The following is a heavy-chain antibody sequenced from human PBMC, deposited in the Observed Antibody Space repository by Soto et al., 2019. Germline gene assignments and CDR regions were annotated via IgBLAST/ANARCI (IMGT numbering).Heavy chain of an antibody. Sequence: QVQLVESGGGVVQPGRSLRLSCAASGFTFSDYGMHWVRQARGKGLEWVAVISYDGRNKYYAESVKGRFTISRDNSKNTLYLQMNSLRAEDTAVYYCTKDDNPRYYYDSSGPLYYFDYWGQGTLVTVSS. D-gene: IGHD3-22*01. J-gene: IGHJ4*02. CDR1: GFTFSDYG. V-gene: IGHV3-30*18. CDR3: TKDDNPRYYYDSSGPLYYFDY. CDR2: ISYDGRNK.